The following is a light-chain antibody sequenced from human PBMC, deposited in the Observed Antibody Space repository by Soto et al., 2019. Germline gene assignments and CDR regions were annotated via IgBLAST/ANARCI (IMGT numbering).Light chain of an antibody. V-gene: IGKV3-15*01. CDR3: QQYDRWPRT. J-gene: IGKJ1*01. CDR2: GAS. Sequence: EMVMTQSPATLSVSPGERVTLSCRASQSVSSNLAWYQQRPGQAPRLLIYGASTRATSIPARFSGSGSETEFTLTISSLKSEDFAFYYCQQYDRWPRTFGQGTKVDI. CDR1: QSVSSN.